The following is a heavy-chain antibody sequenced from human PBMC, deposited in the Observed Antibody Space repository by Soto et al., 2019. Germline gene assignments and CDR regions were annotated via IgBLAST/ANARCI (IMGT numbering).Heavy chain of an antibody. CDR2: ISYDGSNK. V-gene: IGHV3-30*18. CDR1: GFTFSSYG. CDR3: AKGGGQQQLVLDY. J-gene: IGHJ4*02. D-gene: IGHD6-13*01. Sequence: QVQLVESGGGVVQPGRSLRLSCAASGFTFSSYGMHWVRQAPGKGLEWVAVISYDGSNKYYADSVKGRFTISRDNSKNTLYLQMNSLRAEDTAVYYCAKGGGQQQLVLDYWGQGTLVTVSS.